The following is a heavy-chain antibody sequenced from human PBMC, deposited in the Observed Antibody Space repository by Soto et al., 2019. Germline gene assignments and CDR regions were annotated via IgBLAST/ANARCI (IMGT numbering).Heavy chain of an antibody. D-gene: IGHD3-10*01. CDR2: IIPIFGTA. CDR3: ASSPQNLVYYGSGSYYDY. Sequence: ASVKVSCKASGGTFSSYAISWVRQAPGQGFEWMGGIIPIFGTANYAQKFQGRVTITADESTSTAYMELSSLRSEDTAVYFCASSPQNLVYYGSGSYYDYWGQGTLVTVSS. J-gene: IGHJ4*02. CDR1: GGTFSSYA. V-gene: IGHV1-69*13.